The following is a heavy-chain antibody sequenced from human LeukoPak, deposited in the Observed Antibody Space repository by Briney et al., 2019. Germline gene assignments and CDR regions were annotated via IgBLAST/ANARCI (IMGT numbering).Heavy chain of an antibody. Sequence: GGSLRLSCAASGFTFSNYGMHWVRQAPGKGLEWVAVIAYDGSNKYYADSVKGRFAISRDNSKNTLYLQMNSLRAEDTAVYYCAKVQLPSYYDILTISAFDIWGQGTMVTVSS. CDR1: GFTFSNYG. D-gene: IGHD3-9*01. V-gene: IGHV3-30*18. J-gene: IGHJ3*02. CDR3: AKVQLPSYYDILTISAFDI. CDR2: IAYDGSNK.